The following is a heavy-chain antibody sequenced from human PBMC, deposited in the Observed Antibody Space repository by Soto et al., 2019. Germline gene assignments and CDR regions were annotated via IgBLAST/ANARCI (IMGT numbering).Heavy chain of an antibody. V-gene: IGHV4-28*03. D-gene: IGHD3-22*01. CDR1: GYSISSSNW. CDR3: ARANYYYDRSGYLYYLDY. J-gene: IGHJ4*02. Sequence: PSETLSLTCAVSGYSISSSNWWGWIRQPPGKGLEWIGYIYYSGTTYYNPSLKSRVTMSVDTSKNQFSLKLTSVTAVDTAVYYCARANYYYDRSGYLYYLDYWGQGTLVTVSS. CDR2: IYYSGTT.